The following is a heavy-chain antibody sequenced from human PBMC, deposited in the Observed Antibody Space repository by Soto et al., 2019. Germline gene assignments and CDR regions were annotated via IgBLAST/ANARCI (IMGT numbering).Heavy chain of an antibody. Sequence: SETLSLTCTVSGGSISSGDYYWSWIRQPPGKGLELVGKLYYTGSTYYNPSLKSRLTISVDTSKKRFSLMVTSETAADTDVDYCARYRYSDSLREYYFDYWGQGTPVTVSS. J-gene: IGHJ4*02. CDR3: ARYRYSDSLREYYFDY. CDR2: LYYTGST. CDR1: GGSISSGDYY. V-gene: IGHV4-30-4*01. D-gene: IGHD3-9*01.